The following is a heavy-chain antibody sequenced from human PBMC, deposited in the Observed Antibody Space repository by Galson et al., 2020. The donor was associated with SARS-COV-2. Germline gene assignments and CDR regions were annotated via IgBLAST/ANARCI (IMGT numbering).Heavy chain of an antibody. J-gene: IGHJ6*02. CDR1: GYTFTSYG. D-gene: IGHD3-22*01. CDR2: ISAYNGNT. V-gene: IGHV1-18*04. Sequence: ASVKVSCKASGYTFTSYGISWVRQAPGQGLEWMGWISAYNGNTNYAQKLQGRVTMTTDTSTSTAYMELRSLRSDDTAVYYCARSGKYYDSSGHYYYYYGMDVWGQGTTVTVSS. CDR3: ARSGKYYDSSGHYYYYYGMDV.